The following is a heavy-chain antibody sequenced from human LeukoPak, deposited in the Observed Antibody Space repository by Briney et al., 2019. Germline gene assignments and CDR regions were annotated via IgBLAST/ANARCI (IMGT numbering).Heavy chain of an antibody. CDR2: IYYSGSN. D-gene: IGHD6-19*01. V-gene: IGHV4-39*07. J-gene: IGHJ4*02. CDR3: ARAIAVAEVDY. Sequence: SETLSPTCTVSGGSISSSSYYWGWLRQPPGLGLEWVGSIYYSGSNYYNPSLRSLVTISEDSYKNQFSLKLSSVTAADTAVYYWARAIAVAEVDYWGQGTLVTVSS. CDR1: GGSISSSSYY.